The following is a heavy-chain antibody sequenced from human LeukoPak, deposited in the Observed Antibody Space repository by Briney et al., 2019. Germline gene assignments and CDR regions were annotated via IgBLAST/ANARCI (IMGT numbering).Heavy chain of an antibody. CDR1: GGSTSSYH. D-gene: IGHD3-10*01. V-gene: IGHV4-59*01. CDR2: IHYSGSS. Sequence: SETLSLTCTVSGGSTSSYHWSCIRQPPGKGLEWIGFIHYSGSSGYNPSLRSRVTMSVDTSKNQISLKLTSVTAADTAVYYCAKMDYGSENYYLDCWAQGTLVTVSS. CDR3: AKMDYGSENYYLDC. J-gene: IGHJ4*02.